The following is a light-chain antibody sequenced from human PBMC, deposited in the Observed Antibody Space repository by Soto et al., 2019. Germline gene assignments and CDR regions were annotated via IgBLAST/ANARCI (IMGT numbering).Light chain of an antibody. J-gene: IGKJ1*01. V-gene: IGKV1-6*01. CDR1: QCIRND. Sequence: AIQLTQSPSSLSASAGDRVTITCRASQCIRNDLVWYRRKPGKAPRVLINAASTLQTGVPSRSSGSGSRTDFTLTISSLQPEDYATYYCLQDYEYPLKFGQGTKV. CDR2: AAS. CDR3: LQDYEYPLK.